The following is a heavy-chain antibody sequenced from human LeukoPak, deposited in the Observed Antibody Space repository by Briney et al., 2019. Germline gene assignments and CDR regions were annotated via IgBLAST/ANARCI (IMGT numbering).Heavy chain of an antibody. CDR1: GFTFKSYA. D-gene: IGHD2/OR15-2a*01. J-gene: IGHJ4*02. V-gene: IGHV3-15*01. Sequence: PGGSLRLSCAASGFTFKSYAMSWVRQAPGKGLEWVGRIKSNADGGTPDYAAPARGRFTISRDDSKNTLYLQMNSLKTEDTAVYYCTTFYHEYSPYWGRGTLVTVSS. CDR2: IKSNADGGTP. CDR3: TTFYHEYSPY.